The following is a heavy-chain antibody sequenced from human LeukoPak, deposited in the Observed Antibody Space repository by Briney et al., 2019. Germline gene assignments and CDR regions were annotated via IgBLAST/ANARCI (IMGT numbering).Heavy chain of an antibody. V-gene: IGHV1-2*02. Sequence: ASVKVFCKASEYTFTAYDMHWVRQAPRQGLKWMGWINPRSGGRDYAQKFQGRVTMTRDTSISTAYMELSRLTSDDTAVYYCTRDVTGDYWFDPWGQGTLVTVSS. CDR1: EYTFTAYD. J-gene: IGHJ5*02. CDR2: INPRSGGR. CDR3: TRDVTGDYWFDP. D-gene: IGHD3-16*01.